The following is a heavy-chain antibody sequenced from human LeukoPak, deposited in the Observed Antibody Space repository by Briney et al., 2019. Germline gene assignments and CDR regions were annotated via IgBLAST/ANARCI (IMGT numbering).Heavy chain of an antibody. CDR3: ARLVSPILRYFDGPPGRGWFDP. J-gene: IGHJ5*02. Sequence: SETLSLTCTVSGGSISSYYWSWIRQPPGKGLEWIGYIYYSGSTNYNPSLKSRVTISVDTSKNQFSLKLSSVTAADTAVYYCARLVSPILRYFDGPPGRGWFDPWGQGTLVTVSS. V-gene: IGHV4-59*08. CDR2: IYYSGST. D-gene: IGHD3-9*01. CDR1: GGSISSYY.